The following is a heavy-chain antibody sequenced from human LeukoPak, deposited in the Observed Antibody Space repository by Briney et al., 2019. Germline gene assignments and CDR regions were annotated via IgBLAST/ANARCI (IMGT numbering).Heavy chain of an antibody. D-gene: IGHD6-19*01. CDR3: AKVGGELAVAGTLLDY. J-gene: IGHJ4*02. Sequence: GGSLRLSFSASGFTFSSYSMNWVHQAPGKGLEWVSAISGSGGSTYYADSVKGRFTISRDNSKNTLYLQMNSLRAEDTAVYYCAKVGGELAVAGTLLDYWGQGTLVTVSS. CDR1: GFTFSSYS. CDR2: ISGSGGST. V-gene: IGHV3-23*01.